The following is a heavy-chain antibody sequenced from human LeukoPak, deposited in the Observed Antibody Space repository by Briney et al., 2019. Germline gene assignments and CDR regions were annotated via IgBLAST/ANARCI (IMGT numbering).Heavy chain of an antibody. CDR1: GFPFDDYA. J-gene: IGHJ3*02. V-gene: IGHV3-43*02. Sequence: GGSLRLSCAASGFPFDDYALHWVRPAPRKGLEWVSLISGDGGSTYYADSVRGRFTISRDNSKNSLYLQMDSLRTEDTAFYYCAKEIDTLGTNAFDIWGQGTMVTVSS. CDR2: ISGDGGST. D-gene: IGHD2-15*01. CDR3: AKEIDTLGTNAFDI.